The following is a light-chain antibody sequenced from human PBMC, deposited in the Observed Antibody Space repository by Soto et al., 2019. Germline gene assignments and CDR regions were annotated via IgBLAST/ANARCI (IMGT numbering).Light chain of an antibody. CDR1: QTISSW. J-gene: IGKJ1*01. V-gene: IGKV1-5*03. Sequence: DIPMPHAPSTLSVSVGDRVTITCRSSQTISSWLAWYQQKPGKAPKLLIYKASTLKSGVPSRFSGSGSGTEFTLTISSLQPDDFATYYCQHYNSYSEAFGQGTKVDIK. CDR2: KAS. CDR3: QHYNSYSEA.